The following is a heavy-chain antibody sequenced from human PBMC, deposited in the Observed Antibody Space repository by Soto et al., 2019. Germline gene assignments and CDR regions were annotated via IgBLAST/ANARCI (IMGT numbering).Heavy chain of an antibody. J-gene: IGHJ3*01. Sequence: QVHLQESGPGLVKPSGTLSLTCTVSGGSISSRNWWSWLRQSPTKGLEWIGEIYQSGSTNYNPSLESRVTISVDKSKKQFSLELTSLTAADTAVYYCAKDRLWGSSDRGAPDDFEVWGQGTMVTVS. D-gene: IGHD6-6*01. CDR2: IYQSGST. CDR1: GGSISSRNW. V-gene: IGHV4-4*02. CDR3: AKDRLWGSSDRGAPDDFEV.